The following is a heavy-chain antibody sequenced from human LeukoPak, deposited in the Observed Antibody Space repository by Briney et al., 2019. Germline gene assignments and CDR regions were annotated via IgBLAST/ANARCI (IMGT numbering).Heavy chain of an antibody. J-gene: IGHJ3*02. CDR1: GFTFSSYA. D-gene: IGHD2-2*01. CDR2: ISGSGGST. V-gene: IGHV3-23*01. Sequence: GSLRLSCAASGFTFSSYAMSWVRQAPGKGLEWVSAISGSGGSTYYADSVKGRFTISRDNSKNTLYLQMNSLRAEDTAVYYCAKDSGRTEYQRHSDAFDIWGQGTMVTVSS. CDR3: AKDSGRTEYQRHSDAFDI.